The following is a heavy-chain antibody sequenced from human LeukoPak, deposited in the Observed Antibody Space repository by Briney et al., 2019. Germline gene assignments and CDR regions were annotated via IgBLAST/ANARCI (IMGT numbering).Heavy chain of an antibody. CDR2: ISAYNGNT. CDR1: GYTFIRYG. CDR3: ARVAVPRDYMDV. V-gene: IGHV1-18*01. D-gene: IGHD2-2*01. J-gene: IGHJ6*03. Sequence: GASVKVSCKASGYTFIRYGITWVRQAPGQGLEWMGWISAYNGNTHYAQKFQGRVTMTPDTSTSTAYMELRSLRSDDTAVYYCARVAVPRDYMDVWGKGTTVTVSS.